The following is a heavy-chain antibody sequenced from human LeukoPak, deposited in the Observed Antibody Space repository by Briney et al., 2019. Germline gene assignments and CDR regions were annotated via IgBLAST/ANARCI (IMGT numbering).Heavy chain of an antibody. CDR3: ARDPQWLVQNDDAFDI. D-gene: IGHD6-19*01. CDR2: ISSSGSTI. J-gene: IGHJ3*02. Sequence: PGGSLRLSCAASGFTFSSYEMNWVRQAPGKGLEWVSYISSSGSTIYYADSVKGRFTISRDNAKNSLYLQMNSLRAEDTAVYYCARDPQWLVQNDDAFDIWGQGTMVTVSS. CDR1: GFTFSSYE. V-gene: IGHV3-48*03.